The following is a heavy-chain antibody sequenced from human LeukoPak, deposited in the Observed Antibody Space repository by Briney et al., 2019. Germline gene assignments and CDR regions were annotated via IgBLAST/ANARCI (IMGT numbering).Heavy chain of an antibody. CDR3: AKRGDCSGGSCPNYYYYYMDV. J-gene: IGHJ6*03. V-gene: IGHV3-30*04. CDR1: GFTFSSYA. D-gene: IGHD2-15*01. CDR2: ISYDGSNK. Sequence: GGSLRLSCAASGFTFSSYAMHWVRQAPGKGLEWVAVISYDGSNKYYADSVKGRFTISRDNSKNTLYLQMNSLRAEDTAVYYCAKRGDCSGGSCPNYYYYYMDVWGKGTTVTISS.